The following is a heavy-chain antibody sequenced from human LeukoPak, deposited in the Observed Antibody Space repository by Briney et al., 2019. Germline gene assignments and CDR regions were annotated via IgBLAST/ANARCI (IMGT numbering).Heavy chain of an antibody. V-gene: IGHV4-39*01. Sequence: PSETLSLTCTVSGGSISSSSYYWGWIRQPPGKGQEWIGSIYYSGSTYYNPSLKSRVTISVDTSKNQFSLKLSSVTAADTAVYYCARQGITIFGPFDPWGQGTLVTVSS. D-gene: IGHD3-3*01. CDR3: ARQGITIFGPFDP. J-gene: IGHJ5*02. CDR2: IYYSGST. CDR1: GGSISSSSYY.